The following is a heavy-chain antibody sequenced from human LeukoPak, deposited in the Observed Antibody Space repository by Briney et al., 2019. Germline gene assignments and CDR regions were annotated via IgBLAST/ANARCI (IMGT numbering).Heavy chain of an antibody. V-gene: IGHV3-23*01. CDR1: GFTVITND. D-gene: IGHD2-2*02. CDR2: FSGSGGST. CDR3: AKDVGYCSSTTCYKPFDY. J-gene: IGHJ4*02. Sequence: GGSLRLSCAASGFTVITNDMTWVRQAPGKGLEWVSAFSGSGGSTYYADSVKGRFTISRDNSKNTLYLQMNSLRAEDTAVYYCAKDVGYCSSTTCYKPFDYWGQGTLVTVSS.